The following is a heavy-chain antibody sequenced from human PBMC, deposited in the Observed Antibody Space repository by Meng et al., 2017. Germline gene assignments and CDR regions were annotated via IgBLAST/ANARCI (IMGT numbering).Heavy chain of an antibody. D-gene: IGHD1-14*01. CDR1: GGTFSSYA. CDR3: AKQKGGTTLYYYYGMDV. J-gene: IGHJ6*02. Sequence: SVKVSCKASGGTFSSYAISWVRQAPGQGLEWMGGIIPIFGTASYAQKFQGRVTITADKSTSTAYMELSSLRSEDTAVYYCAKQKGGTTLYYYYGMDVWGQGTTVTVSS. CDR2: IIPIFGTA. V-gene: IGHV1-69*06.